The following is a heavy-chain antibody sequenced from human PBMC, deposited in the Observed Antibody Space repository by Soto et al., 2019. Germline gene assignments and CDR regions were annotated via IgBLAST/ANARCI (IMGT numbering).Heavy chain of an antibody. CDR1: GYTFTGYY. CDR3: ASAFYARFRWFDP. V-gene: IGHV1-2*02. J-gene: IGHJ5*02. CDR2: INPNSGGT. D-gene: IGHD2-8*01. Sequence: QVQPVQSGAGVKKPGASVKVSCKATGYTFTGYYMHWVRQAPGQGLEWMGWINPNSGGTNYAQKFQGRVTMTRDTSISTAYMEVSRLRSDGTAVYYCASAFYARFRWFDPWGQGTLVTVSS.